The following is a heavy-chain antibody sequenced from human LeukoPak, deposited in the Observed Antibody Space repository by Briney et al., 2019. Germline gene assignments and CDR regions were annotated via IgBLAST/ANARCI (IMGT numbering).Heavy chain of an antibody. CDR1: GYTFTGYY. D-gene: IGHD3-10*01. CDR3: ARDDRFYYGSGSYPGKPFDY. Sequence: ASVTVSCTASGYTFTGYYMHWVRQAPGQGLEWMGWINPNSSGTNYAQKFQGRVTMTRDTSISTAYMELSRLRSDDTAVFYCARDDRFYYGSGSYPGKPFDYWGQGTLVTVSS. CDR2: INPNSSGT. J-gene: IGHJ4*02. V-gene: IGHV1-2*02.